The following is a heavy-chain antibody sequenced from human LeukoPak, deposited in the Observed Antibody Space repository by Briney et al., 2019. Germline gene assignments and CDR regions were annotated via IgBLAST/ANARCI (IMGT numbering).Heavy chain of an antibody. Sequence: GGSLRLSCAVSGFSVRTNFMSWVRQAPGKGLEWVSVIYTGGGTDHADSVKGRFTISRDNSKNTLYLQMNSLRAEDTAVYYCARAIGWYGVTFDYWGQGTLVTVSS. CDR1: GFSVRTNF. J-gene: IGHJ4*02. D-gene: IGHD6-19*01. CDR3: ARAIGWYGVTFDY. V-gene: IGHV3-53*05. CDR2: IYTGGGT.